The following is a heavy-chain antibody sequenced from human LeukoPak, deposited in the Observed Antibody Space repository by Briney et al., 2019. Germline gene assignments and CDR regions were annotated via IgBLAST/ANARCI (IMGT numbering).Heavy chain of an antibody. J-gene: IGHJ6*02. V-gene: IGHV1-2*06. CDR2: INPNSGGT. Sequence: ASVKVSCKASGYTFTGYYMHWVRQAPGQGLEWMGRINPNSGGTNYAQKFQGRVTMTRDTSISTAYMELSRLRSDDTAVYYCASGEPILAVAGTGLTRGYYYYGMDVWGQGTTVTVSS. CDR1: GYTFTGYY. CDR3: ASGEPILAVAGTGLTRGYYYYGMDV. D-gene: IGHD6-19*01.